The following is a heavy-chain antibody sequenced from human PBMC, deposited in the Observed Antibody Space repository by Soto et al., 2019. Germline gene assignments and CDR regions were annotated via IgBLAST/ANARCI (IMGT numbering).Heavy chain of an antibody. CDR1: GADINTYS. V-gene: IGHV4-4*07. CDR3: ARDREAGYNFYYGMDV. D-gene: IGHD6-19*01. J-gene: IGHJ6*02. CDR2: IYTSASI. Sequence: SETLSLTCSVSGADINTYSWTWIRQPAGKGLEWIGRIYTSASINYNPSLRGRVTLSVDTSTNQVSLKLASVTAADTAVYYCARDREAGYNFYYGMDVWGQGTTVTV.